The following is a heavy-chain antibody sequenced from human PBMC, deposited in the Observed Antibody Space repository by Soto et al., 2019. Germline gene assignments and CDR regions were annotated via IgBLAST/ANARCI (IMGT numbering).Heavy chain of an antibody. CDR1: GADINTYS. V-gene: IGHV4-4*07. CDR3: ARDREAGYNFYYGMDV. D-gene: IGHD6-19*01. J-gene: IGHJ6*02. CDR2: IYTSASI. Sequence: SETLSLTCSVSGADINTYSWTWIRQPAGKGLEWIGRIYTSASINYNPSLRGRVTLSVDTSTNQVSLKLASVTAADTAVYYCARDREAGYNFYYGMDVWGQGTTVTV.